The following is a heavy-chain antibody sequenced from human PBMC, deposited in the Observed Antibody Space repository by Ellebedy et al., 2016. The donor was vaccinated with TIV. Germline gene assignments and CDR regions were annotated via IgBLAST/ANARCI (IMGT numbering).Heavy chain of an antibody. Sequence: ASVKVSXXASGYTFTGYHMHWVRQAPGQGLEWMGWINPLSGGTNYAQKFQGRVTMTRDTSISTAYMELSRLRSDDTAVYYCARPAYSGYDRHYFDYWGQGTLVTVSS. D-gene: IGHD5-12*01. V-gene: IGHV1-2*02. J-gene: IGHJ4*02. CDR2: INPLSGGT. CDR3: ARPAYSGYDRHYFDY. CDR1: GYTFTGYH.